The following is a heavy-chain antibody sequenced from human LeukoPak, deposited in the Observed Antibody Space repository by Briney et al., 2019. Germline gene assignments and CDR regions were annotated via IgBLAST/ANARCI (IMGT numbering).Heavy chain of an antibody. V-gene: IGHV4-34*01. J-gene: IGHJ3*02. CDR3: ARPLGYCGSTSCYNAFDI. CDR1: GGSFSGYY. D-gene: IGHD2-2*02. Sequence: SETLSLTCAVYGGSFSGYYWSWIRQPPGKGLEWIGEINHSGSTNYNPSLKSRVTISVDTSKNQFSLKLSSVTAADTAVYYCARPLGYCGSTSCYNAFDIWGQGTMVTVSS. CDR2: INHSGST.